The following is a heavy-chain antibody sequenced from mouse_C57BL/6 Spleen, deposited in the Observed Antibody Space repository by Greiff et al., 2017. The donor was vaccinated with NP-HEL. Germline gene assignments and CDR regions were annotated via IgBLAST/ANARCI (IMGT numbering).Heavy chain of an antibody. CDR1: GYAFSSSW. Sequence: QVQLKESGPELVKPGASVKISCKASGYAFSSSWMNWVKQRPGKGLEWIGRIYPGDGDTNYNGKFKGKATLTADKSSSTAYMQRSSLTSEDSAVYFCARGGLRFDYWGQGTTLTVSS. J-gene: IGHJ2*01. CDR2: IYPGDGDT. CDR3: ARGGLRFDY. D-gene: IGHD2-2*01. V-gene: IGHV1-82*01.